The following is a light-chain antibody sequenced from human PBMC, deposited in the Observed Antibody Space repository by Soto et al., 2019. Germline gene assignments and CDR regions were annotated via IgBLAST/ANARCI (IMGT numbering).Light chain of an antibody. Sequence: DIQTTQSASSLSASVGDRVTITCKASQDISNYLNWYQQKPGKAPKLLIYKASTLKSGVPSRFSGSGSGTEFTLTISSLKPDDFATYYCQHYNSYPEAFGQGTKVDIK. J-gene: IGKJ1*01. CDR3: QHYNSYPEA. V-gene: IGKV1-5*03. CDR1: QDISNY. CDR2: KAS.